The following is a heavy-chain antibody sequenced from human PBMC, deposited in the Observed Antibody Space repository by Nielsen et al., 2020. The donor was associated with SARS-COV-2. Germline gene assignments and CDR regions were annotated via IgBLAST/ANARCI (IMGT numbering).Heavy chain of an antibody. V-gene: IGHV1-69*13. CDR2: IIPIFGTA. CDR3: ARGGYPAVAPRD. J-gene: IGHJ4*02. CDR1: GGTFSSHA. Sequence: SVKVSCKASGGTFSSHAISWVRQAPGQGLEWMGGIIPIFGTANYAQKFQGRVTITADESTSTAYMELSSLRSEDTAVYYCARGGYPAVAPRDWGQGTLVTVSS. D-gene: IGHD6-19*01.